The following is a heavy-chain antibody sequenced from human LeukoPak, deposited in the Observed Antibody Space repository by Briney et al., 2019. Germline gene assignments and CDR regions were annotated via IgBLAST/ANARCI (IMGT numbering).Heavy chain of an antibody. Sequence: GGSLRLSCAASGFTFSSYGMHWVRQAPGKELEWVAFIRYDGSNKYYADSVKGRFTISRDNSKNTLYLQMNSLRAEDTAVYYCARKSPYGDYPYYMDVWGKGTTVTVSS. D-gene: IGHD4-17*01. CDR2: IRYDGSNK. CDR1: GFTFSSYG. CDR3: ARKSPYGDYPYYMDV. V-gene: IGHV3-30*02. J-gene: IGHJ6*03.